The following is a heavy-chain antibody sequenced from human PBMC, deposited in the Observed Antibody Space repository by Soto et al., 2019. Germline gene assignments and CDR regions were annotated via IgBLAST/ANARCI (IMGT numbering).Heavy chain of an antibody. CDR3: AKLSGYDYYYYIDV. J-gene: IGHJ6*03. D-gene: IGHD1-26*01. V-gene: IGHV3-23*01. Sequence: SGGSLRLSCAASGFTFSAFAMNWVRQAPGKGLEWVSAIIGSGVTTYYVDSVKGRFTISRDNSKNTLHLQMNSLRAEDSAVYYCAKLSGYDYYYYIDVWGKGTTVTVSS. CDR2: IIGSGVTT. CDR1: GFTFSAFA.